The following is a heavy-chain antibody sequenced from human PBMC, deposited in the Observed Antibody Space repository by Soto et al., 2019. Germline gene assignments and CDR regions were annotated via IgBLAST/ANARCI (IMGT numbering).Heavy chain of an antibody. J-gene: IGHJ4*02. CDR2: ISYDGTNK. Sequence: LRLSCAASGFTFSNYAIHWVRQAPGKGLEWVAVISYDGTNKYYADSVKGRFTISRDNSKNTLYLQMNSLRAEDTAVYYCVSHIVVFDYWGQGTLVTVSS. V-gene: IGHV3-30-3*01. CDR1: GFTFSNYA. CDR3: VSHIVVFDY. D-gene: IGHD3-22*01.